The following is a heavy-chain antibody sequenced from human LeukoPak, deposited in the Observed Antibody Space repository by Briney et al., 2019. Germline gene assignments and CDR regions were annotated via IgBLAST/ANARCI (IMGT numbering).Heavy chain of an antibody. J-gene: IGHJ4*02. Sequence: ASVKVSCKASGYTFTSYGISWVRQAPGQGLEWMGWISAYNGNTNYAQKFQDRVTMATDTSMTTAYMELRSLGSDDTAVYYCARVYSSSPGFDYWGQGTLVTVSS. CDR1: GYTFTSYG. CDR3: ARVYSSSPGFDY. D-gene: IGHD6-6*01. V-gene: IGHV1-18*01. CDR2: ISAYNGNT.